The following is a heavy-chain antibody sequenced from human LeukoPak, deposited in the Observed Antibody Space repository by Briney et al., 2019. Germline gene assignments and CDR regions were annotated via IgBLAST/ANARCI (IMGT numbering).Heavy chain of an antibody. Sequence: GGSLRLSWAASGXTFSTYEVNWVRQAPGKGLEWVSYIGSRPTTIYYADSVKGRFIISRDNTKRSLYLEMNSLRAEDAAVYYCARVGGVCTSGWCSYGMDVWGQGTTVTVSS. CDR3: ARVGGVCTSGWCSYGMDV. D-gene: IGHD6-19*01. J-gene: IGHJ6*02. CDR1: GXTFSTYE. V-gene: IGHV3-48*03. CDR2: IGSRPTTI.